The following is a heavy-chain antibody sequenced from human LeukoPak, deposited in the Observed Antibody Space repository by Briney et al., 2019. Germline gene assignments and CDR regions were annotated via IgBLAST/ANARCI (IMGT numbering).Heavy chain of an antibody. CDR2: MSYVGSNK. D-gene: IGHD2-2*01. J-gene: IGHJ4*02. CDR1: GFTFSSYS. CDR3: ARLPRRYCSSTSCYGHY. V-gene: IGHV3-30*03. Sequence: SLRLSCAAPGFTFSSYSMNWVPQAPGKGLEWGSVMSYVGSNKYYADSVKGRFTISRDNSKNTLYQQMKRLRAEDTAVYYCARLPRRYCSSTSCYGHYWGQGTLVTVSP.